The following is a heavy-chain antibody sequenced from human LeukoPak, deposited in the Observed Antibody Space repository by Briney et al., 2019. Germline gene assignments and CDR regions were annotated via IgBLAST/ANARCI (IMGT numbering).Heavy chain of an antibody. CDR3: AREGKETGTTALDY. V-gene: IGHV1-69*01. J-gene: IGHJ4*02. D-gene: IGHD1-7*01. Sequence: ASVKVSCKASGGTFSSYAISWVRQAPGQGLEWMGGIIPIFGTANYAQKFQGRVTITADESTSTAYMELSSLRSEDTAVYYCAREGKETGTTALDYWGQGTLVTVSS. CDR2: IIPIFGTA. CDR1: GGTFSSYA.